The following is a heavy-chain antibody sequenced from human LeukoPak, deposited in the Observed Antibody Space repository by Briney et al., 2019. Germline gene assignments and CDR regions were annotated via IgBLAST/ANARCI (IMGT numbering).Heavy chain of an antibody. CDR1: GFTFSSYW. Sequence: GGSLRLSCAASGFTFSSYWMSWVRQAPGKGLEWVANIKLDGSEIYYVDSVKGRFTISRDNAKNSLYLQMNSLRAEDTAVYNCARDRVTMVRGVSYYFDYWGQGTLVTVSS. CDR2: IKLDGSEI. D-gene: IGHD3-10*01. J-gene: IGHJ4*02. V-gene: IGHV3-7*05. CDR3: ARDRVTMVRGVSYYFDY.